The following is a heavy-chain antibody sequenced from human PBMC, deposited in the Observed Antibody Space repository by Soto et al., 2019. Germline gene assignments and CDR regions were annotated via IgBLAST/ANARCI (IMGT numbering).Heavy chain of an antibody. V-gene: IGHV3-7*04. J-gene: IGHJ4*02. CDR1: GFTFSSYW. CDR2: IKQDGSEK. D-gene: IGHD6-19*01. CDR3: ARVSGGWPFDY. Sequence: GGSLRLSCAASGFTFSSYWMSGVRQAPGKGLEWVANIKQDGSEKYYVDSVKGRFTISRDNAKNSLYLQMNSLRAEDTAVYYCARVSGGWPFDYWGQGTLVTVSS.